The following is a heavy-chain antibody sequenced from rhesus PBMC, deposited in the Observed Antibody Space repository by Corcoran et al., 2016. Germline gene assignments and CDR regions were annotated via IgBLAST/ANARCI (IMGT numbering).Heavy chain of an antibody. J-gene: IGHJ5-1*01. CDR1: GGSFSGYY. CDR2: ISGSSGST. CDR3: ARDWCTSTTCYAPDV. V-gene: IGHV4-165*01. Sequence: QVQLQESGPGLVKPSETLSLTCAVSGGSFSGYYWGWIRQPPGKGLEWIGYISGSSGSTDYNPSLKSRVTMSTDTSKNQFSLKLSSGTAADTAVYYCARDWCTSTTCYAPDVWGPGVLVTVSS. D-gene: IGHD2-2*01.